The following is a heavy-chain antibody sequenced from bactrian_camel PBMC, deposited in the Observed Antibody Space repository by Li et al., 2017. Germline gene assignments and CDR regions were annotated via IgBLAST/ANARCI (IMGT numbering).Heavy chain of an antibody. V-gene: IGHV3S40*01. CDR1: GFEFSDWF. CDR2: INSGGGDT. D-gene: IGHD5*01. Sequence: VQLVESGGGLVQPGGSLRLSCAASGFEFSDWFMTWVRQAPGKGLEWVSAINSGGGDTSYADSVKGRFTVSRDNAKNTLYLQMNSLRREDTAVYYCARGKGSCLYWGQGTQVTVS. J-gene: IGHJ4*01. CDR3: ARGKGSCLY.